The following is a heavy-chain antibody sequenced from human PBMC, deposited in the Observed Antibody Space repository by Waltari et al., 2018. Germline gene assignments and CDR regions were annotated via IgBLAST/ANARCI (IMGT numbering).Heavy chain of an antibody. J-gene: IGHJ6*02. CDR1: GGSFSGYY. CDR2: INHSGST. V-gene: IGHV4-34*01. D-gene: IGHD4-17*01. CDR3: GHTVTTGYYYGMDV. Sequence: QVQLQQWGAGLLKPSETLSLTCAVYGGSFSGYYWSWLRQPPGKGLEWIGEINHSGSTNYNPSLKSRVTISVDTSKNQFSLKLSSVTAADTAVYYCGHTVTTGYYYGMDVWGQGTTVTVSS.